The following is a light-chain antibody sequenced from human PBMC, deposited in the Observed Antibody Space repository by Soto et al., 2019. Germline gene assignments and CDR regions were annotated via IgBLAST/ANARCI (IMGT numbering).Light chain of an antibody. CDR2: WAS. J-gene: IGKJ1*01. CDR3: QQYYSTPWT. Sequence: DIVMTQSPLSLPVTPGEPASISCRSSHSLLHSNGYNYLAWYQQKPGQPPKLLIYWASARESGVPDRFSGSGSGTDFTLTISSLQAEDVAVYYCQQYYSTPWTFGQGTKVDNK. V-gene: IGKV4-1*01. CDR1: HSLLHSNGYNY.